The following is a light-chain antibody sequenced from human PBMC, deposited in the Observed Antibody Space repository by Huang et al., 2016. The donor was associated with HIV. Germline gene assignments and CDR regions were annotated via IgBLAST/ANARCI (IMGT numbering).Light chain of an antibody. CDR2: DTS. V-gene: IGKV1-39*01. Sequence: DVQLTQSPSSLSASVGDTVSITCRTSQNVDTFLNWYQQKSGRAPKLLIYDTSTLQVGVPSRFATSGSGTNFTLTITNLQLDDFATYSCQQSYAVPITFGQGTRLENK. CDR1: QNVDTF. J-gene: IGKJ5*01. CDR3: QQSYAVPIT.